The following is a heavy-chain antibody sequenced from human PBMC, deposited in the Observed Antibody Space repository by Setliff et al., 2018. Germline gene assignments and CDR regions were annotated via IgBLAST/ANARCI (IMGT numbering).Heavy chain of an antibody. CDR1: GFRFSDPY. CDR3: AKDRPQGVNGRSLDY. D-gene: IGHD3-10*01. Sequence: PGGSLRLSCAASGFRFSDPYMSWVRQVPGKGLEWLSKISGAGTTVCYADSVRGRFTISRDNAKNSLYLQMNSLRAEDTAVYYCAKDRPQGVNGRSLDYWGRGALVTVSS. J-gene: IGHJ4*02. V-gene: IGHV3-11*01. CDR2: ISGAGTTV.